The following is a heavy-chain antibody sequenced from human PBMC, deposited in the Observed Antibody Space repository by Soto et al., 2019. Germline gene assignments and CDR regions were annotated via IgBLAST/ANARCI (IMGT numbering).Heavy chain of an antibody. V-gene: IGHV1-2*02. CDR2: INPNSGGT. CDR1: GYTFTGYY. Sequence: QVQLVQSGAEVKKPGSSVKVSCKASGYTFTGYYMHWVRQAPGQGLEWMGWINPNSGGTNYAQKFQGRVTMTRDTSISTAYMELSRLRSDDTAVYYCASLGGGDGYSGYFDYWGQGTLVTVSS. J-gene: IGHJ4*02. CDR3: ASLGGGDGYSGYFDY. D-gene: IGHD2-21*01.